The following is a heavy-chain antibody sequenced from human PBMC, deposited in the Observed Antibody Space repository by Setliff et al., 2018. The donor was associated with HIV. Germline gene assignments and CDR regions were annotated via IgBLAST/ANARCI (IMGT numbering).Heavy chain of an antibody. CDR1: GVPISNYY. V-gene: IGHV4-59*01. CDR2: TYNSGYS. CDR3: ARKEVIGPRRLYSYLEL. D-gene: IGHD6-6*01. Sequence: PSETMSLTCELAGVPISNYYWSWIRQPPGNGLEWIGYTYNSGYSNANRSLKSRVTMSVATSQNQLSLDLESITAADTAVYYCARKEVIGPRRLYSYLELWGRGTLVTVSS. J-gene: IGHJ2*01.